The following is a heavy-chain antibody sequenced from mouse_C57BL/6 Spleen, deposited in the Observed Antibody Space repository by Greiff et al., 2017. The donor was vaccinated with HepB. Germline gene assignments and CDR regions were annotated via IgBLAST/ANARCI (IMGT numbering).Heavy chain of an antibody. D-gene: IGHD1-1*01. J-gene: IGHJ4*01. CDR3: ASTTVVAGGYAMDY. V-gene: IGHV2-2*01. Sequence: VQLQQSGPGLVQPSQSLSITCTVSGFSLTSYGVHWVRQSPGKGLEWLGVIWSGGSTDYNAAFISRLSISKDNSKSQVFFKMNSLQADDTAIYYCASTTVVAGGYAMDYWGQGTSVTVSS. CDR1: GFSLTSYG. CDR2: IWSGGST.